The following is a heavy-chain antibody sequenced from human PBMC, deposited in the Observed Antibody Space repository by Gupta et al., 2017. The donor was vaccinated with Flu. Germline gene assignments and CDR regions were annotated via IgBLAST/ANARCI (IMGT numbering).Heavy chain of an antibody. D-gene: IGHD1-20*01. J-gene: IGHJ4*02. CDR2: ISGTGATT. CDR3: AKDGYNWIPFDD. V-gene: IGHV3-23*01. CDR1: GFPLSTYA. Sequence: VSGFPLSTYAMSWVRQAPGKGLEWVAFISGTGATTHYADSVKGRFTVSKDRLRNTLFLQMDSLGADDTATYYCAKDGYNWIPFDDWGQGTQVAVSS.